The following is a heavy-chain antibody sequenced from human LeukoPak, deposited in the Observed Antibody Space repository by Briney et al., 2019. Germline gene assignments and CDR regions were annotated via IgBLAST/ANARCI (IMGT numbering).Heavy chain of an antibody. V-gene: IGHV4-59*06. J-gene: IGHJ6*02. CDR1: GASVNSYI. D-gene: IGHD1-26*01. CDR2: IYYSGST. Sequence: PSETLSLTCTVSGASVNSYIWSWIRQHPEKGLEWIGYIYYSGSTYYNPSLKSRVSISVDTSKNQFSLKLNSVTVADTAVYYCAREADSGTYARYGMDVWGQGTTVTVSS. CDR3: AREADSGTYARYGMDV.